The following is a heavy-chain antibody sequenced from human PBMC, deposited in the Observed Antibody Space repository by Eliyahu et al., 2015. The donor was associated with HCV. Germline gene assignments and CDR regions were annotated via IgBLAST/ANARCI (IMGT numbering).Heavy chain of an antibody. CDR3: ARHEQTGYDFWSGYFGGSIDY. D-gene: IGHD3-3*01. CDR1: GGSISSSSYY. CDR2: IYYSGST. Sequence: QLQLQESGPGLVKPSETLSLTCTVSGGSISSSSYYWGWIRQPPGKGLEWIGSIYYSGSTYYNPSLKSRVTISVDTSKNQFSLKLSSVTAADTAVYYCARHEQTGYDFWSGYFGGSIDYWGQGTLVTVSS. V-gene: IGHV4-39*01. J-gene: IGHJ4*02.